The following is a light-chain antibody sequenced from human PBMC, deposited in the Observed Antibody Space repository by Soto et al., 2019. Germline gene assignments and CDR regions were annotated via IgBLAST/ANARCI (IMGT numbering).Light chain of an antibody. V-gene: IGKV4-1*01. CDR2: WAS. J-gene: IGKJ4*01. CDR3: QQYVDVPFT. CDR1: QSVLYSAKNKNF. Sequence: DIVMTQSPDSLAVSLGERATIHCKSSQSVLYSAKNKNFLTWYQQKPGQPPKLLIYWASTRESGVPDRFTGSGSGTDFTLTISSLEAEDVAFYWCQQYVDVPFTFGGGTKVDIK.